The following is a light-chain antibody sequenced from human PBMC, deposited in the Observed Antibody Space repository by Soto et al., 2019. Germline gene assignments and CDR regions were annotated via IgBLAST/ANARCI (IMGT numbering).Light chain of an antibody. V-gene: IGLV2-14*01. CDR1: SLDVGGYNY. Sequence: QSALTQPASVSGSPGQSITISCTGTSLDVGGYNYVSWYQQHPGKAPKLMIYEVSNRPSGVSNRFSGSKSGNTASLTISGLQAEDEADYYCSSYTSSSTRVFGGGTKVTVL. J-gene: IGLJ3*02. CDR2: EVS. CDR3: SSYTSSSTRV.